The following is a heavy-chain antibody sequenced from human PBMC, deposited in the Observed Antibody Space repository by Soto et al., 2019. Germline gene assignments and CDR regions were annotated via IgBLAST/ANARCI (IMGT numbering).Heavy chain of an antibody. CDR1: GFTFDDYA. D-gene: IGHD4-17*01. CDR2: ISWNSGSI. V-gene: IGHV3-9*01. Sequence: EVQLVESGGGLVQPGRSLRLSCAASGFTFDDYAMHWVRQAPGKGLEWVSGISWNSGSIGYADSVKGRFTISRDNAKNSLYLQMNSLRAEDTALYYCAKGHSPHLLRCFDYWGQGTLVTVSS. CDR3: AKGHSPHLLRCFDY. J-gene: IGHJ4*02.